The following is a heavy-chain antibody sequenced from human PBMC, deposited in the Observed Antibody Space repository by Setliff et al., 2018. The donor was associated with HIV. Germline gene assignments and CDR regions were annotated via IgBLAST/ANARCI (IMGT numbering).Heavy chain of an antibody. Sequence: ALRLSCAASGFTFSNSWMTWVRQAPGKGLEWVANIKKDGSDKFYVDSVKGRFAISRENAKNSLNMEMNSLRAEDTASYYCASSRPPDDSSGYLDHWGQGTLVTVSS. CDR2: IKKDGSDK. CDR1: GFTFSNSW. J-gene: IGHJ4*01. V-gene: IGHV3-7*03. D-gene: IGHD3-22*01. CDR3: ASSRPPDDSSGYLDH.